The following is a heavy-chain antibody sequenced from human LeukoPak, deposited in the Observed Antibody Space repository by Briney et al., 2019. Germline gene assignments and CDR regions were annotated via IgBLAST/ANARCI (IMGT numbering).Heavy chain of an antibody. CDR2: IIPIFGTA. Sequence: SVKVSCKASGGTFSSYAISWVRQAPGQGLEWMGGIIPIFGTANYAQKFQGRVTITADESTSAAYMELSSLRSEDTAVYYCARDPDYGEHDQGWFDPWGQGTLVTVSS. CDR1: GGTFSSYA. CDR3: ARDPDYGEHDQGWFDP. D-gene: IGHD4-17*01. V-gene: IGHV1-69*01. J-gene: IGHJ5*02.